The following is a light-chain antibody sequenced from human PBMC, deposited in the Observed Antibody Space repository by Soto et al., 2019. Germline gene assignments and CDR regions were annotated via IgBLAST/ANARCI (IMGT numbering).Light chain of an antibody. J-gene: IGLJ1*01. V-gene: IGLV2-14*01. CDR2: DVS. CDR1: SSDFGGYNY. Sequence: HSVLTQPASVSGSPGQSITISCTGASSDFGGYNYVSWYQQHPGKAPKLMIYDVSNRPSGVSNRFSGSKSGNTASLTISGLQAEDEADYYCSSYTSSSTLYVFGTGTKVTVL. CDR3: SSYTSSSTLYV.